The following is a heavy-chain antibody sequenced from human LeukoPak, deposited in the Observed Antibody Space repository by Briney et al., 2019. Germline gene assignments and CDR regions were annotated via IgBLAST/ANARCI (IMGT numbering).Heavy chain of an antibody. V-gene: IGHV3-23*01. CDR2: ISGSGGST. J-gene: IGHJ4*02. CDR1: GFTFSSYA. D-gene: IGHD5-18*01. Sequence: GGSLRLSCAASGFTFSSYAMSWVRQAPGRGLEWVSAISGSGGSTYYADSVKGRFTISRDNSKNTLYLQMNSLRAEDTAVYYCAKDHTWIQVWMEYWGQGTLATVSS. CDR3: AKDHTWIQVWMEY.